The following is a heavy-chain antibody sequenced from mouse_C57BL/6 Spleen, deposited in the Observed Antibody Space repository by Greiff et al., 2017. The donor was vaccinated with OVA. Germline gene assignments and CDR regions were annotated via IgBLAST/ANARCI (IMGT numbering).Heavy chain of an antibody. D-gene: IGHD3-2*02. CDR1: GFTFSSYT. V-gene: IGHV5-9*01. CDR2: ISGGGGNT. CDR3: ARHAPPGGRQAWFAY. J-gene: IGHJ3*01. Sequence: EVQRVESGGGLVKPGGSLKLSCAASGFTFSSYTMSWVRQTPEKRLEWVATISGGGGNTYYPDSVKGRFTISRDNAKNTLYLQMSSLRSEDTALYYCARHAPPGGRQAWFAYWGQGTLVTVSA.